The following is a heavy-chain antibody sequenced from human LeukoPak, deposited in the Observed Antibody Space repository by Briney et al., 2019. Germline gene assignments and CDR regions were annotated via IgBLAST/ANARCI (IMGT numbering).Heavy chain of an antibody. J-gene: IGHJ4*02. Sequence: PGGALRLSCAASGFTFSDYYMSWIRQAPGKGLEWVSYISRSGNTIYYADSVKGRFTISRDNAKNSPYLQMNSLRAEDTAVYYCASDFSGYDPVEYCSGGSCDWGQGTLVTVSS. V-gene: IGHV3-11*01. CDR2: ISRSGNTI. CDR3: ASDFSGYDPVEYCSGGSCD. D-gene: IGHD2-15*01. CDR1: GFTFSDYY.